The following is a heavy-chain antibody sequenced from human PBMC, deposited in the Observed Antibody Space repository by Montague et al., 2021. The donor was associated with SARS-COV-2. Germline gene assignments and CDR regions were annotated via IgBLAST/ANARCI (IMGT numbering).Heavy chain of an antibody. CDR1: GGSISSYY. Sequence: SETLSLTCTVSGGSISSYYWSWIRQPPGKGLEWIGYTYYSGSTNYNPSLKSRVTISVDTSKNQFSLKLSSVTAADTALYSCARVVGDYDFWSGQYYYYCYMDVWGKGTTVTVSS. D-gene: IGHD3-3*01. CDR2: TYYSGST. CDR3: ARVVGDYDFWSGQYYYYCYMDV. J-gene: IGHJ6*03. V-gene: IGHV4-59*01.